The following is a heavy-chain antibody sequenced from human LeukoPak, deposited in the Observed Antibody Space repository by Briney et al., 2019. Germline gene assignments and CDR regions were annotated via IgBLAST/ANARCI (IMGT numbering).Heavy chain of an antibody. Sequence: ASVKVSCKASGGTFSSYAISWVRQAPGQGLEWMGGIIPIFGTANYAQKFQGRVPITTDESTSTAYMELSSLRSEDTAVYYCARDFSEYGAHQGVSMDYWGQGTLVTVSS. CDR2: IIPIFGTA. J-gene: IGHJ4*02. CDR1: GGTFSSYA. V-gene: IGHV1-69*05. CDR3: ARDFSEYGAHQGVSMDY. D-gene: IGHD4/OR15-4a*01.